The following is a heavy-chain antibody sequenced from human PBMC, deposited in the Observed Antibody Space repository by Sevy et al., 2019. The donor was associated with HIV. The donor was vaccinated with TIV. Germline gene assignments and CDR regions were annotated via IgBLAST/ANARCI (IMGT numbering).Heavy chain of an antibody. CDR1: GFTFSIYT. Sequence: GGSLRLSCAASGFTFSIYTMNWVRQAPGKGLEWVSSISSSSSYIHYTDSVKGRFSISRDNAKNALFLQMNSLRAEDMAVYYCARSLGNYYGSGTYQEDWFDPWGQGTLVTVSS. V-gene: IGHV3-21*01. J-gene: IGHJ5*02. CDR2: ISSSSSYI. CDR3: ARSLGNYYGSGTYQEDWFDP. D-gene: IGHD3-10*01.